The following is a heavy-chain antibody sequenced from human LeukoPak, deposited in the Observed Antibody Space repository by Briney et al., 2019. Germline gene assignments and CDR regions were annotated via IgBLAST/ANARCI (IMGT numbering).Heavy chain of an antibody. D-gene: IGHD6-19*01. Sequence: GESLKISCKASGYSFTSHWITWVRQMPRKGLEWMGRIAPSDSYTNYSPSFQGHVTFSADKSISTAYLQWGSLKASDAAMYFCARHGEYSTDWYYFDYWGQGTLVTVSS. CDR3: ARHGEYSTDWYYFDY. CDR1: GYSFTSHW. V-gene: IGHV5-10-1*01. J-gene: IGHJ4*02. CDR2: IAPSDSYT.